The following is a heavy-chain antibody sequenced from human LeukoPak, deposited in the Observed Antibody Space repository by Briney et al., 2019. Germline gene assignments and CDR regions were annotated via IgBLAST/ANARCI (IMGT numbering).Heavy chain of an antibody. V-gene: IGHV2-5*01. CDR1: GFSLRTSGVG. CDR2: IYWNDDK. J-gene: IGHJ4*02. D-gene: IGHD3-22*01. CDR3: AHTFYDSSVGPFDY. Sequence: SGPTLVKPTQTLTLSCTCSGFSLRTSGVGVGWIRQPPGKALEWLALIYWNDDKRYSPSLKSRLTLTKDTSKNQLVLTMTNMDPVDTATYYCAHTFYDSSVGPFDYWGQGTLVTVSS.